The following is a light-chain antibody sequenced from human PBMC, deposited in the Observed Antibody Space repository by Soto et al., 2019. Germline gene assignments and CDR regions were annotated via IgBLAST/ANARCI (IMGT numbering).Light chain of an antibody. Sequence: EIVLTQSPGTLSLSPGERATLSCRASQSVSSSYLAWYQQKPGQAPRLLIYGASSRATGIPDRFSGSGSGTDFTLTISSLEPEEFAVYYCQQYGSSPPWTFGQGTKVEIK. CDR2: GAS. J-gene: IGKJ1*01. CDR3: QQYGSSPPWT. V-gene: IGKV3-20*01. CDR1: QSVSSSY.